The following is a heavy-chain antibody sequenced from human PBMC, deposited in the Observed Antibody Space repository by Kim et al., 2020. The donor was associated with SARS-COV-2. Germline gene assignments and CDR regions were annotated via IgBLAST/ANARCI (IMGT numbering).Heavy chain of an antibody. Sequence: SETLSLTCTVSGGSISSSSYYWGWIRQPPGKGLEWIGSIYYSGSTYYNPSLKSRVTISVDTSKNQFSLKLSSVTAADTAVYYCARITFGGVIGFLYYFD. CDR3: ARITFGGVIGFLYYFD. CDR2: IYYSGST. CDR1: GGSISSSSYY. V-gene: IGHV4-39*01. J-gene: IGHJ4*01. D-gene: IGHD3-16*02.